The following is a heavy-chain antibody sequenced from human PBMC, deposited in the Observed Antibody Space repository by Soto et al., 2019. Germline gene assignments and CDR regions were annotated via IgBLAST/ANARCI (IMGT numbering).Heavy chain of an antibody. V-gene: IGHV3-21*01. CDR3: ARVMCGDCSSYYYYSMDV. Sequence: EVQLVESGGGLVKPGGSLRLSCAASGFTFGTYTMSWVRQVPGKGLEWVSSIGTTSSFISYADPVRGRFTISRDNAWDSLYLQMRSLRADDTAVYYCARVMCGDCSSYYYYSMDVWGQGTTVTVSS. J-gene: IGHJ6*02. CDR2: IGTTSSFI. D-gene: IGHD2-21*02. CDR1: GFTFGTYT.